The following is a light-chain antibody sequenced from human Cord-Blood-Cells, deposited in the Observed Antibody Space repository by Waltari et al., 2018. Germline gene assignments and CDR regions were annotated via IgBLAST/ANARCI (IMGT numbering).Light chain of an antibody. J-gene: IGKJ2*01. V-gene: IGKV4-1*01. CDR2: WAA. CDR3: QQYYSTPT. CDR1: QSVLYSSNNKNY. Sequence: DIVMTQSPDSLAVSLGERATINCKSSQSVLYSSNNKNYLAWYQQKPGNPPKLLIYWAATRESGVPDRFSGSGSGTDFTLTISSLQAEDVAVYYCQQYYSTPTFGQGTKLEIK.